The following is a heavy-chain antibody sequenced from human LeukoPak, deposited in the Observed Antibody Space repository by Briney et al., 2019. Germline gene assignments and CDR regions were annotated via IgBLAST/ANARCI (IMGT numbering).Heavy chain of an antibody. CDR3: ARGFPYYYYYYMDV. V-gene: IGHV4-34*01. CDR2: INHSGST. Sequence: PSETLSLTYAVYGGSFSGYYWSWIRQPPGKGLEWIGEINHSGSTSYNPSLKSRVTISVDTSKNQLSLKLSSVTAADTAVYYCARGFPYYYYYYMDVWGKGTTVTVSS. J-gene: IGHJ6*03. CDR1: GGSFSGYY.